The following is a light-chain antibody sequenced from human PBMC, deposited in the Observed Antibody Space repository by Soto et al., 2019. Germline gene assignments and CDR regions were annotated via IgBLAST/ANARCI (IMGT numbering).Light chain of an antibody. V-gene: IGKV3-15*01. CDR1: QSVKSN. J-gene: IGKJ4*02. Sequence: EKVMTQSPAALSVSPGERATLSCRASQSVKSNLAWDQRKPGQAPRLLLYGASTMATGIPARFRGSASGTEFTRTISSRQAEDSAVYYCQQYNDWPLTVGGGTKVESK. CDR2: GAS. CDR3: QQYNDWPLT.